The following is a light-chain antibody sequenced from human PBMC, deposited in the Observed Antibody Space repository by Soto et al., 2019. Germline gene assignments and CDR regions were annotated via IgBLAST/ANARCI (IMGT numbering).Light chain of an antibody. CDR1: QTVRNNY. CDR3: QQYGSSPRT. Sequence: EFVLTQSPGTLSLSPGERATLSCRASQTVRNNYLAWYQQKPGQAPRLLIYGASSRATGIPDRFGGSGSGTDFTLTISRLEPEDFAVYYCQQYGSSPRTFGQGTKVDIK. J-gene: IGKJ1*01. V-gene: IGKV3-20*01. CDR2: GAS.